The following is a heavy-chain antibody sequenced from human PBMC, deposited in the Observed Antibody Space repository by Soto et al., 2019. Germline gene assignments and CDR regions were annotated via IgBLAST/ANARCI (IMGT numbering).Heavy chain of an antibody. J-gene: IGHJ4*02. CDR2: ISGSGGST. V-gene: IGHV3-23*01. CDR3: AKGVAGKGDYFDY. Sequence: GGSLRLSCAASGFTFSSYAMIWVRQAPGKGLEWVSAISGSGGSTYYADSVKGRFTISRDNSKNTLYLQMNSLRSEDTDEYYGAKGVAGKGDYFDYWGQGTLVTVPS. CDR1: GFTFSSYA.